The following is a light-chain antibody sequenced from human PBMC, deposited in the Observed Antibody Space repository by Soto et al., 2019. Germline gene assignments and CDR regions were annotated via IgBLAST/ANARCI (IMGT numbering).Light chain of an antibody. J-gene: IGKJ1*01. CDR2: DAS. CDR3: QHYNTYSRT. Sequence: DMQMTQSPSSLSASVGDRVTISCRASQTISNWLAWYQQKPGKAPKLLISDASTLERGVPSRFSGSGSGTEFTLTISSLQPDDFATYYCQHYNTYSRTFGQGTNVEIK. V-gene: IGKV1-5*01. CDR1: QTISNW.